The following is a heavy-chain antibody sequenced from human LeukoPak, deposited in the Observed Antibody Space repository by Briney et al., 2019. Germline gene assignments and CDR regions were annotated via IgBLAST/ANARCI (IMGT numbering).Heavy chain of an antibody. Sequence: ASVKVSCKASGYTFTTYAISWVRQTPGQGLELLGWVSAYNDNTNYAQKVQDRVTMTTDTSTRTAYMELRSLRSDDTAVYYCARDSVTVAGTMIDYWGQGTLVTVSS. J-gene: IGHJ4*02. CDR3: ARDSVTVAGTMIDY. V-gene: IGHV1-18*01. CDR1: GYTFTTYA. CDR2: VSAYNDNT. D-gene: IGHD6-19*01.